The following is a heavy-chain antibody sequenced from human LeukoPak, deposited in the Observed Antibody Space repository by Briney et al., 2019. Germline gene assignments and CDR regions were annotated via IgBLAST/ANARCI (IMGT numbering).Heavy chain of an antibody. J-gene: IGHJ1*01. CDR1: GGTFSSYA. CDR3: ARISKTSEYFQH. Sequence: SVKVACKASGGTFSSYAISWVRQAPGQGLEWTGGIIPIFCTANYEQKFQGRVTITADESTSTAYMELSSLRSEDTAVYYCARISKTSEYFQHWGQGTLVTVSS. CDR2: IIPIFCTA. V-gene: IGHV1-69*01.